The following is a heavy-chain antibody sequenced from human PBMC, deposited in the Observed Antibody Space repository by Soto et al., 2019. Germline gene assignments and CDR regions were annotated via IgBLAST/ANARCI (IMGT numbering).Heavy chain of an antibody. V-gene: IGHV3-74*01. CDR1: GFTFSSYW. CDR2: INSDGSST. Sequence: GVSLRLSCAASGFTFSSYWMHWVLQAPGKGLVWVSRINSDGSSTSYADSVKGRFTISRDNAKNTLYLQMNSLRAEDTAVYYCARGYCTNGVCSTLYYYYYMDVWGKGT. D-gene: IGHD2-8*01. CDR3: ARGYCTNGVCSTLYYYYYMDV. J-gene: IGHJ6*03.